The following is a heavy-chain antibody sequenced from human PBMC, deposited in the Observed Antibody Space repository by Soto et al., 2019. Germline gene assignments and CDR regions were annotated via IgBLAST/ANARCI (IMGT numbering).Heavy chain of an antibody. CDR3: STDSGMSPYSFDY. V-gene: IGHV3-15*01. CDR2: IMSKTDGGTT. CDR1: GFTFSNAW. Sequence: GGSLRLSCATSGFTFSNAWVGWFRQAPGKGLEWVGRIMSKTDGGTTDYAAPVKGRFTISRDDSTSTLYLQMNSLKTDDTAFYYCSTDSGMSPYSFDYWGQGTLVTVSS. D-gene: IGHD1-26*01. J-gene: IGHJ4*02.